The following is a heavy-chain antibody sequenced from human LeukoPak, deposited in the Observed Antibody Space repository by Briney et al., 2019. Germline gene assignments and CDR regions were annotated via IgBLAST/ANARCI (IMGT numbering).Heavy chain of an antibody. D-gene: IGHD2-8*01. V-gene: IGHV1-18*01. CDR3: ARHLLYRGAHYFDY. CDR2: ISAYNGNT. CDR1: GSTLTELS. J-gene: IGHJ4*02. Sequence: GASVKVSCKVSGSTLTELSMHWVRQAPGQGLEWMGWISAYNGNTNYAQKLQGRVTMTRDTSTSTAHMELRSLRSDDTAVYYCARHLLYRGAHYFDYWGQGTLVTVSS.